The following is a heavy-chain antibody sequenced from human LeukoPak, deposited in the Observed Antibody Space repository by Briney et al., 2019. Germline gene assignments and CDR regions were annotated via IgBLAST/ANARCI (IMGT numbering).Heavy chain of an antibody. D-gene: IGHD2-21*02. J-gene: IGHJ6*04. CDR1: GFSFSSYS. V-gene: IGHV3-21*01. CDR2: ISSSSSYI. Sequence: GGSLRLSCAASGFSFSSYSMNWVRQAPGKGLEWVSSISSSSSYIYYADSVKGRFTISRDNAKNSLYLQMNSLRAEDTAVYYCARALAYCGGDCYSMDVWGKGTTVTISS. CDR3: ARALAYCGGDCYSMDV.